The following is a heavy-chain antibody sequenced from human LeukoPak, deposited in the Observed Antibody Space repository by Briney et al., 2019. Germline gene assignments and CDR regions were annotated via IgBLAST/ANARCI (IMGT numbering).Heavy chain of an antibody. V-gene: IGHV3-30-3*01. Sequence: PGGSLRLSCAASGFTFSSYAMHWVRQAPGKGLEWVAVISYDGSNKYYADSVKGRFTISRDNSKNTLYLQMNSLRAEDTAVYYCARDRGSGSPRYWGQGTLVTVSS. CDR1: GFTFSSYA. J-gene: IGHJ4*02. CDR3: ARDRGSGSPRY. CDR2: ISYDGSNK. D-gene: IGHD1-26*01.